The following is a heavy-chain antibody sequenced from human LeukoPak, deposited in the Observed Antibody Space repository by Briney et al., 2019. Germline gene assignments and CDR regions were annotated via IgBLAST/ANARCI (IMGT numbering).Heavy chain of an antibody. CDR2: ISGSGGST. J-gene: IGHJ6*03. V-gene: IGHV3-23*01. D-gene: IGHD2-15*01. Sequence: GGSLRLSCAASGFTFSSYGMSWVRQAPGKGLEWVSAISGSGGSTYYADSAKGRFTISRDNSKDTLYLQMNSLRAEDTAVYYCAKNGDRGAYCTGGTCYPYFYYYMDVWGKGTTVTI. CDR1: GFTFSSYG. CDR3: AKNGDRGAYCTGGTCYPYFYYYMDV.